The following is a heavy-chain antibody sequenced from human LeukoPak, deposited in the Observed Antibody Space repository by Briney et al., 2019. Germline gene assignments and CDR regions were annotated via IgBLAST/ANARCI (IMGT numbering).Heavy chain of an antibody. J-gene: IGHJ4*02. D-gene: IGHD3-3*01. CDR2: INPNSGGT. Sequence: ASVKVSCKASGYTFTGYYMHWVRQAPGQGLEWMGWINPNSGGTNYAQKFQGRVTMTRDTSISTAYMELSRLRSDDTAVYYCARDLNDFWSGYLYWGQGTLVTVSS. V-gene: IGHV1-2*02. CDR3: ARDLNDFWSGYLY. CDR1: GYTFTGYY.